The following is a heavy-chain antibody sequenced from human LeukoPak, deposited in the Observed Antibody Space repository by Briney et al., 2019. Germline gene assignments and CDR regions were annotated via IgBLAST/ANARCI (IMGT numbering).Heavy chain of an antibody. CDR3: ARVPPDIVVVPAAISFDY. D-gene: IGHD2-2*01. CDR1: GGTFSSYA. V-gene: IGHV1-69*04. CDR2: IIPILGIA. Sequence: ASVEVSCKASGGTFSSYAISWVRQAPGQGLEWMGRIIPILGIANYAQKFQGRVTITADKSTSTAYMELSSLRSEDTAVYYCARVPPDIVVVPAAISFDYWGQGTLVTVSS. J-gene: IGHJ4*02.